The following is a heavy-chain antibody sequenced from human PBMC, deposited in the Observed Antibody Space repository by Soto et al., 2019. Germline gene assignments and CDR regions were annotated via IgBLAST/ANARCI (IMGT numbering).Heavy chain of an antibody. J-gene: IGHJ6*02. CDR2: VNHGGTS. CDR1: GGSFSGYY. D-gene: IGHD3-10*01. V-gene: IGHV4-34*01. CDR3: ASSSCRRSGDLFHGLGV. Sequence: SETLSLTCAVPGGSFSGYYWDWIRQPPGRGLEWIGEVNHGGTSNYNPSLKSRAIISVDTSKNQFSLKLTSVTAEDTALYFCASSSCRRSGDLFHGLGVWGQGTPVIVSS.